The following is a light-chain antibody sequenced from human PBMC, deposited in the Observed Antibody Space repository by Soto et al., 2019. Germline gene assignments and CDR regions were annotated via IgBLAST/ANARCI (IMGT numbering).Light chain of an antibody. CDR2: EVS. CDR3: SSYAGSSVV. V-gene: IGLV2-14*01. J-gene: IGLJ2*01. CDR1: SSDVGGYNY. Sequence: QSVLTQPASVSGSPGQSITISCTGTSSDVGGYNYVSWYQQHPGKAPKVMIYEVSKRPSGVSNRFSGSKSGNTASLTISGLQAEDEADYYCSSYAGSSVVFGGGTKLTVL.